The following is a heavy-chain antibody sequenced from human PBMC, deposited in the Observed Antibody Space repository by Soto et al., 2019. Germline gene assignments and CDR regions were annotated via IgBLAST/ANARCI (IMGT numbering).Heavy chain of an antibody. CDR1: GGSVSSVSHY. Sequence: SETLSLTCNVSGGSVSSVSHYWSWVRQSPEKGLEWIGNVFYTGTTSYNPSLKTRVIISIDTSKNQFSLRLNSVTPADTAVYHCARDRVVESGFDSWGQGILVTVSS. J-gene: IGHJ4*02. V-gene: IGHV4-61*01. CDR2: VFYTGTT. CDR3: ARDRVVESGFDS. D-gene: IGHD2-15*01.